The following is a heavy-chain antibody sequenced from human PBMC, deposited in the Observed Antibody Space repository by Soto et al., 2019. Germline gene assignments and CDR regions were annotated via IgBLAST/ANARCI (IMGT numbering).Heavy chain of an antibody. V-gene: IGHV5-51*01. J-gene: IGHJ4*02. CDR2: IYPGDSDT. Sequence: PGESLKISCKGSGYSFTSYWIGWVRQMPGKGLEWMGIIYPGDSDTRYSPSFQGQVTISADKSISTAYLQWSSLKASDTAMYYCARHQLSITIFGVAPETIDYWGQGTLVTVSS. D-gene: IGHD3-3*01. CDR1: GYSFTSYW. CDR3: ARHQLSITIFGVAPETIDY.